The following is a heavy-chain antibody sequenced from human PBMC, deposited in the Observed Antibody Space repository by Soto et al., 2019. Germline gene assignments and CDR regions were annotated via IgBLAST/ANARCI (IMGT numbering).Heavy chain of an antibody. CDR1: GFTFSSYG. CDR3: VRGGYYYDSSGYYFDY. Sequence: PGGSLRLSCAASGFTFSSYGMHWVRQAPGKGLEWVAVIWYDGSNKYYADSVKGRFTISRDNSKNTLYLQMNSLRAEDTAVYYCVRGGYYYDSSGYYFDYWGQGTLVTVSS. CDR2: IWYDGSNK. D-gene: IGHD3-22*01. J-gene: IGHJ4*02. V-gene: IGHV3-33*08.